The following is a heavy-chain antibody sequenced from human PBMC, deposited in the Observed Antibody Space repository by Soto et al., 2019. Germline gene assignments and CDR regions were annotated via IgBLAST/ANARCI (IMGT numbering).Heavy chain of an antibody. CDR3: AKDAGDVRDWDCRGGSCSPDGMDV. D-gene: IGHD2-15*01. CDR2: ISDSGSNT. Sequence: GGSLRLSCAAFGFKISSSSMNWVRQAPGRGLEWVAYISDSGSNTLYADSVKGRFTVSRDTAKNSLYLQMSGLRDEDRAVYYCAKDAGDVRDWDCRGGSCSPDGMDVWGQGTTVTVSS. V-gene: IGHV3-48*02. J-gene: IGHJ6*02. CDR1: GFKISSSS.